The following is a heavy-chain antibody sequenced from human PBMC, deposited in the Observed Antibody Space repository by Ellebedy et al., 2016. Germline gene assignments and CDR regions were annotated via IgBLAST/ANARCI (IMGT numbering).Heavy chain of an antibody. CDR1: GFTFSRYA. CDR2: VSFDGSTK. D-gene: IGHD1-26*01. Sequence: GGSLRLXXAASGFTFSRYAMHWVRQAPGKGLEWGATVSFDGSTKYYVDSVKGRFTISRDNSKNTLYLQMNSLRGEDTAVYYCARDSTVGGGSPNADRYFEYWGQGTLVTVSS. V-gene: IGHV3-30*04. J-gene: IGHJ4*02. CDR3: ARDSTVGGGSPNADRYFEY.